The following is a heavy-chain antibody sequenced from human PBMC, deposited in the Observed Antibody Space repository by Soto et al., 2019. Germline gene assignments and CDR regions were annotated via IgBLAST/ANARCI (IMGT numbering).Heavy chain of an antibody. Sequence: PGGSLRLSCAASGFTFSSYAMSWVRQAPGKGLEWVSAISGSGGSTYYADSVKGRFTISRDNSKNTLYLQMNSLRAEDTAVYYCANVYGSGSRGRFHDAFDIWGKGTMVTVSS. CDR1: GFTFSSYA. D-gene: IGHD3-10*01. J-gene: IGHJ3*02. CDR3: ANVYGSGSRGRFHDAFDI. V-gene: IGHV3-23*01. CDR2: ISGSGGST.